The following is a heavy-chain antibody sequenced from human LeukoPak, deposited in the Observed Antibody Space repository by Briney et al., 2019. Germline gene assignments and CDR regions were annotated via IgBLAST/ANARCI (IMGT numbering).Heavy chain of an antibody. V-gene: IGHV1-18*01. Sequence: MGWISAYNGNTNYEQKLQGRVTMTTDTSTSTAYMELRSLRSDDTAVYYCARARFREFDFDYWGQGTLVTVSS. D-gene: IGHD3-10*01. J-gene: IGHJ4*02. CDR2: ISAYNGNT. CDR3: ARARFREFDFDY.